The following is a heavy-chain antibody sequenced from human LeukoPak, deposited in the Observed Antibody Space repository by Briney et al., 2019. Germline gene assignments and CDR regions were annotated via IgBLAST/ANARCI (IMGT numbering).Heavy chain of an antibody. J-gene: IGHJ4*02. D-gene: IGHD1-26*01. CDR2: IHTNGNT. V-gene: IGHV4-4*07. CDR1: VGSISSYY. Sequence: SETLSLTCTLSVGSISSYYWSWIRQPAGKGLEWIARIHTNGNTTYTPSLKSRATMSADTSKNKFSLNVSSVTDADTAVYYCAREGGSYRFFDYWGQGTLVTVSS. CDR3: AREGGSYRFFDY.